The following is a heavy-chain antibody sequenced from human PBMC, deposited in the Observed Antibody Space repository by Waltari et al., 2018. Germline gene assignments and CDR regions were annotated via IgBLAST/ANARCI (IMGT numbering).Heavy chain of an antibody. CDR1: GGSLNGYY. CDR2: IYPSWLT. CDR3: ARSIVVVPAANYYYYYYYMDV. D-gene: IGHD2-2*01. V-gene: IGHV4-4*07. Sequence: QVQLQESGPGLLKPSETLSLSFTVSGGSLNGYYWSWIRQPAGEGLEWVGRIYPSWLTNYNPSLKSRVTMSVDTSRNQFSLKLTSVTGADTAIYYCARSIVVVPAANYYYYYYYMDVWGKGTTVTISS. J-gene: IGHJ6*03.